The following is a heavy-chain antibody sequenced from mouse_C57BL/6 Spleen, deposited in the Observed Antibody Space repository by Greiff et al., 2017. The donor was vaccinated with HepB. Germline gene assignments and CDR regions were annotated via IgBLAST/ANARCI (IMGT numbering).Heavy chain of an antibody. Sequence: VQLQQSGPELVKPGASVKISCKASGYAFSSSWMNWVKQRPGKGLEWIGRIYPGDGDTNYNGKFKGKATLTADKSSSTAYMQLSSLTSEDSAVYFCARSTRTTRYFDYWGQGTTLTVSS. V-gene: IGHV1-82*01. CDR1: GYAFSSSW. CDR2: IYPGDGDT. J-gene: IGHJ2*01. CDR3: ARSTRTTRYFDY. D-gene: IGHD1-1*01.